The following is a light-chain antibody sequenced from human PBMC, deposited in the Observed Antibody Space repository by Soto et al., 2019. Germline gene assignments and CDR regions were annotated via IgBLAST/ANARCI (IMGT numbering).Light chain of an antibody. CDR1: SSDVGGYNF. Sequence: QSVLTQPPSASGSPGQSVTISCTGTSSDVGGYNFVSWYQHHPGKAPKLLIYEVTKRPSGVPDRFSGSKSGYTASLTVSGLQAEDEADYYCSSYAGSNNYVFGTGTKLTVL. CDR3: SSYAGSNNYV. CDR2: EVT. J-gene: IGLJ1*01. V-gene: IGLV2-8*01.